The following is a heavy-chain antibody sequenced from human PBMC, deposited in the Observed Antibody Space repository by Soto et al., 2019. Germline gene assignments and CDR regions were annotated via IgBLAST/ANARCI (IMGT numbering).Heavy chain of an antibody. V-gene: IGHV1-46*01. CDR2: INPSGGST. J-gene: IGHJ5*02. CDR3: ARDPHWNELENWFDP. Sequence: ASVKVSCKASGYTFTSYYMHWVRQAPGQGLEWMGIINPSGGSTSYAQKFQGRVTMTRDTSTSTVYMELSSLRSEDTAVYYCARDPHWNELENWFDPWGQGTLVTVSS. D-gene: IGHD1-1*01. CDR1: GYTFTSYY.